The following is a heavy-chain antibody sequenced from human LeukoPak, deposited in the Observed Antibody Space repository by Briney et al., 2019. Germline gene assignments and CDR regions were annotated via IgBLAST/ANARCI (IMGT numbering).Heavy chain of an antibody. CDR3: AKAPSTGCSSTSCYGNYYYYYMDV. CDR1: GFSFSTYS. CDR2: FTSSSRSI. D-gene: IGHD2-2*01. Sequence: GGSLRLSCAASGFSFSTYSMTWVHQAPGKGLEWVSSFTSSSRSIYYADSVKGRFTISRDNSKNTLYLQMNSLRAEDTAVYYCAKAPSTGCSSTSCYGNYYYYYMDVWGKGTTVTVSS. V-gene: IGHV3-21*01. J-gene: IGHJ6*03.